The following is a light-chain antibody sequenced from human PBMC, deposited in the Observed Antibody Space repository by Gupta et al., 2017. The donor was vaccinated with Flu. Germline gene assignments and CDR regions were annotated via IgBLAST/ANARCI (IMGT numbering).Light chain of an antibody. CDR2: GAS. Sequence: IVLTQSPGTLSLSPGERATLSCRASQSGSSSYLAWYQQKNGQAPRLLSYGASSRATGITDRFSGSGYGTVFNRKLSRRDTEEWAVYYCKKYGTAHHRFSWTFGQGTKVEIK. J-gene: IGKJ1*01. V-gene: IGKV3-20*01. CDR3: KKYGTAHHRFSWT. CDR1: QSGSSSY.